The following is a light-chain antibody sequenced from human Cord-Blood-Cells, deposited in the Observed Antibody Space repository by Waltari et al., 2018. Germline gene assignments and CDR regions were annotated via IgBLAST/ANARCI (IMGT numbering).Light chain of an antibody. CDR2: DVS. V-gene: IGLV2-14*01. CDR1: SSDVGGYNY. J-gene: IGLJ3*02. CDR3: SSYTSSSTWV. Sequence: QSALTQPASVSGSPGQSITISCTGTSSDVGGYNYVSWYQQHPGKAPKRMIYDVSKRPAAFSNRFSGSESGNTASLTISGLQAEDEADYYCSSYTSSSTWVFGGGTKLTVL.